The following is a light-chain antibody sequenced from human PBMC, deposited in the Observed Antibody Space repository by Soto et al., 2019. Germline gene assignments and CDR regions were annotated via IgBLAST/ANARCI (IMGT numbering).Light chain of an antibody. V-gene: IGLV2-14*03. CDR2: DVT. CDR3: SSYTTSNTRQIV. Sequence: QSVLTQPASVSGSPGQSITISCTGTNSDVGGYNYVSWYQHHPGKAPQLIIYDVTNRPSGVSNPFSGSKSGNTASLTISGLQPEDEADYYCSSYTTSNTRQIVFGTGTKVTVL. CDR1: NSDVGGYNY. J-gene: IGLJ1*01.